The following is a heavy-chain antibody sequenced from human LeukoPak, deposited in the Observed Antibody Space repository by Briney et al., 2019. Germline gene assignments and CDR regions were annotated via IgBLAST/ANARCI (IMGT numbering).Heavy chain of an antibody. CDR1: GGSISSSNW. D-gene: IGHD3-10*01. V-gene: IGHV4-4*02. Sequence: PSGTLSLTCAVSGGSISSSNWWSWVRQPPGKGLEWIGEIYHSGSTNYNPSIKSRVTISVDKSKNQLSLKLSSVTAADTAVYYCARADGSGSYELDYWGQGTLVTVSS. CDR3: ARADGSGSYELDY. CDR2: IYHSGST. J-gene: IGHJ4*02.